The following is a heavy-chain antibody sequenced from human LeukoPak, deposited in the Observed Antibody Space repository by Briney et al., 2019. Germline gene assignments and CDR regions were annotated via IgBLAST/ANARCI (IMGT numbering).Heavy chain of an antibody. CDR2: IHFSGST. V-gene: IGHV4-59*01. J-gene: IGHJ4*02. Sequence: SETLSLTCSVFGGSFSEYYWSWIRQPPGKGLEWIGYIHFSGSTNYNPSLKSRVTISVDTSKNQFSLKLSSVTAADTAVYYCARMTSSGYFEDYWGQGTLVTVSS. D-gene: IGHD3-22*01. CDR1: GGSFSEYY. CDR3: ARMTSSGYFEDY.